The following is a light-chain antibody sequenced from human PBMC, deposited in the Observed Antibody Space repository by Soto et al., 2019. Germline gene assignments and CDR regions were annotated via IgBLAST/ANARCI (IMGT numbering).Light chain of an antibody. CDR1: SDDVGGYNY. J-gene: IGLJ1*01. Sequence: QSVLTQPASVSGSPGQSITISCSGTSDDVGGYNYVAWYQQHPGKAPKLMISEVTDRPSGVSNRFSGSKSGNTASLTISGLQAEDEADYYCSSYTSSSAYVVGTGTKLTVL. V-gene: IGLV2-14*01. CDR2: EVT. CDR3: SSYTSSSAYV.